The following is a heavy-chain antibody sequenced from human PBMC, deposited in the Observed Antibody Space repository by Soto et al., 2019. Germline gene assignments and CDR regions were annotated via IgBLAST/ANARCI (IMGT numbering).Heavy chain of an antibody. V-gene: IGHV2-5*01. J-gene: IGHJ5*01. CDR2: IYWNDDK. CDR3: THSACCSDCWGWFDS. D-gene: IGHD2-21*02. CDR1: GFSLSTSGVG. Sequence: QITLKESVPTLVKPTQTLTLTCTFSGFSLSTSGVGVGWIRQPPGKALEWLELIYWNDDKRYSPSLKSRLSITKDNSKNQVVLTKTNMDPVDTATYYCTHSACCSDCWGWFDSWGQGTRVTVSS.